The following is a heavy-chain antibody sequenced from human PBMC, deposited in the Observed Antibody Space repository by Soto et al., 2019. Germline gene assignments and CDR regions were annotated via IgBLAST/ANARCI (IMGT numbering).Heavy chain of an antibody. CDR3: ARGDSTDCSNGVCSFFYNHDLDV. D-gene: IGHD2-8*01. V-gene: IGHV1-2*04. CDR1: GYSFTDYH. J-gene: IGHJ6*02. Sequence: QVQLVQSGAEVKKPGASVKVSCKASGYSFTDYHIHWVRQAPGQGLEWLGRISPKSGGTSTAQKFQGWVTMTTDTSIGTSSMELTRLTSDDTSIYSCARGDSTDCSNGVCSFFYNHDLDVWGQGTTVTVS. CDR2: ISPKSGGT.